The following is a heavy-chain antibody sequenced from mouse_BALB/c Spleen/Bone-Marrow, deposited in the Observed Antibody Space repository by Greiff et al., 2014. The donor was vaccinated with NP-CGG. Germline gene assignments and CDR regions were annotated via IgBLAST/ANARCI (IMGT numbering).Heavy chain of an antibody. CDR2: IDPADGNT. CDR1: GFNIKDTY. D-gene: IGHD1-1*01. V-gene: IGHV14-3*02. CDR3: ADDSSYSYFDY. Sequence: EVQRVESGAELVKPGASVKLSCTASGFNIKDTYMHWVKQRPEQGLEWIGRIDPADGNTKFDPKFQGKATITADTSSNTAYLQLSSLTSEDTAVYYCADDSSYSYFDYWGQGTTLTVSS. J-gene: IGHJ2*01.